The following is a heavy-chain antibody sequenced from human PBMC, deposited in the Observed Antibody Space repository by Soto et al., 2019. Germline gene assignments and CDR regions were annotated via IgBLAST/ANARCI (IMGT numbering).Heavy chain of an antibody. V-gene: IGHV3-23*01. Sequence: GGSLRLSCAASGFTFSSYAMSWVRQAPGKGLEWVSAISGSGGSTYYADSVKGRFTISRDNSKNTLYLQMNSLRAEDTAVYYCAKARSKNYYYYGMDVWGQGTTVTVSS. CDR2: ISGSGGST. CDR3: AKARSKNYYYYGMDV. CDR1: GFTFSSYA. D-gene: IGHD4-17*01. J-gene: IGHJ6*02.